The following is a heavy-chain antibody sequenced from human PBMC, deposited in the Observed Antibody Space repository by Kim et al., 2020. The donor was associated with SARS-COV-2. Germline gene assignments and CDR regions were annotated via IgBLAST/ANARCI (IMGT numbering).Heavy chain of an antibody. CDR3: ARVLRYFDWLYGAFDI. D-gene: IGHD3-9*01. J-gene: IGHJ3*02. V-gene: IGHV6-1*01. Sequence: VKSRITINPDTSKNQFSLQLNSVTPEDTAVYYCARVLRYFDWLYGAFDIWGQGTMVTVSS.